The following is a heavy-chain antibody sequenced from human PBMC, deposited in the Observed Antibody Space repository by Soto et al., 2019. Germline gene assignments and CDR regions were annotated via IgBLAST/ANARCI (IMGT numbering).Heavy chain of an antibody. Sequence: PGGSLRLSCTASGFIFSSYAMSWVRQAPGKGLEWGSAISASGDNAYYADSVKGRFTISRDRSKSLYLQMKSLRAEDTAIYYCAKFFVAGTRGYFDSWGQGTLVTVSS. D-gene: IGHD6-19*01. CDR1: GFIFSSYA. J-gene: IGHJ4*02. CDR2: ISASGDNA. V-gene: IGHV3-23*01. CDR3: AKFFVAGTRGYFDS.